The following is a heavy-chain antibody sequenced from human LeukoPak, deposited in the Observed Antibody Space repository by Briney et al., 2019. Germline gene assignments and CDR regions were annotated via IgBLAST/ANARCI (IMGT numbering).Heavy chain of an antibody. D-gene: IGHD3-10*01. V-gene: IGHV3-53*01. Sequence: GGSLRLSCAASGFTVSSNYVSWVRQAPGKGLEWVSIIYNDDNTNYADSVKGRFTISRDKSKNTLYLQMNSLRAEDTAVYYCARDYYYGRAFDIWGQGTMVTVSS. CDR1: GFTVSSNY. J-gene: IGHJ3*02. CDR2: IYNDDNT. CDR3: ARDYYYGRAFDI.